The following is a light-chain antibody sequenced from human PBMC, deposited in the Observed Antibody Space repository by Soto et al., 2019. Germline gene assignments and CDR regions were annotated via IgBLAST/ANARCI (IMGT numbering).Light chain of an antibody. CDR2: EVS. Sequence: QSALTQPPSASGSPGQSVTISCTGTSSDVGGYNYVCWYQQHPGKAPKLMISEVSKRPSGVPHRLSGYKSGNPASLTVSGLRAEDEAYCYCIIYAGRNNPWVFGGGSRLTGL. CDR1: SSDVGGYNY. CDR3: IIYAGRNNPWV. J-gene: IGLJ3*02. V-gene: IGLV2-8*01.